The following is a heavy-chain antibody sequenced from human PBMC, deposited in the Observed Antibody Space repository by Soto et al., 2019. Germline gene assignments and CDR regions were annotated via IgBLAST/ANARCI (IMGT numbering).Heavy chain of an antibody. Sequence: ASVKVSCKASGYTFTSHDINWVRQATGQGLEWMGWMNPNRGNTGYAQKFQGRVTMTRSTSISTAYMGLSNLRSEDTAVYYCVRGYPYSSGPWGQGTLVTVSS. J-gene: IGHJ5*02. CDR2: MNPNRGNT. D-gene: IGHD3-22*01. CDR1: GYTFTSHD. CDR3: VRGYPYSSGP. V-gene: IGHV1-8*01.